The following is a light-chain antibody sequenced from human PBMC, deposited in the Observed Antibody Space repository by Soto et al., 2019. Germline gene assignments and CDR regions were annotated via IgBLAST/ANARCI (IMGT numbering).Light chain of an antibody. V-gene: IGKV2-28*01. Sequence: DIVMTQSPLSLPVTPGEPASISCRSSQSLLHSNGFNYLDWYLQKPGQSPQLLTYLGSTRASGVPDRFSGSGSGTDFTLKISRVEAEDVGVYYCMQALQTGWTFGQGTKVDIK. CDR3: MQALQTGWT. CDR1: QSLLHSNGFNY. CDR2: LGS. J-gene: IGKJ1*01.